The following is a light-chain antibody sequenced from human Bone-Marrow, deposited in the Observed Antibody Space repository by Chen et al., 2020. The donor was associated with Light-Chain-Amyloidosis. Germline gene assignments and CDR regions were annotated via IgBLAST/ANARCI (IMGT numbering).Light chain of an antibody. CDR3: MIWHSSAWV. V-gene: IGLV5-45*03. Sequence: QAVLTQPSSLSASPGASASPTCTLRSGINVGTYRIYWYQQKPGSPPQYLLRYKSDSDKQQGSGVPRRFSGSKDASANAGILLISGLQYEDEADYYCMIWHSSAWVFGGGTKLTVL. CDR1: SGINVGTYR. J-gene: IGLJ3*02. CDR2: YKSDSDK.